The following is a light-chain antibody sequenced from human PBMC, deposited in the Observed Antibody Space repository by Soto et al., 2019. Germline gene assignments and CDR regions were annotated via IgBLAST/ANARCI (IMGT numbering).Light chain of an antibody. J-gene: IGLJ1*01. Sequence: SYELTQPPSVSVAPGQTARITCGGNNTGSKSVQWYQQKPGQAPVLVVYDDSDRPSGIPERCSGSNSGNTATLTISRVEAGDEADYYCQVWDSSSDHPYVFGTGTKLTVL. CDR2: DDS. V-gene: IGLV3-21*02. CDR3: QVWDSSSDHPYV. CDR1: NTGSKS.